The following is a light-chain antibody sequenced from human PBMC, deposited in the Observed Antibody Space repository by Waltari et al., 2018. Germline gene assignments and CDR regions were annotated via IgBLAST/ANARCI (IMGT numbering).Light chain of an antibody. CDR2: DVT. V-gene: IGLV2-14*03. CDR3: SSYMDTTALEL. Sequence: QSALTQPASVSGSPGQSITISCTGTSSDIGSYNYVSWYQQHPGKAPKLIIFDVTNRPAGVSNRFSCAKSGNTAALIITGRQGEDEADYYCSSYMDTTALELFGGGTSLTVL. J-gene: IGLJ2*01. CDR1: SSDIGSYNY.